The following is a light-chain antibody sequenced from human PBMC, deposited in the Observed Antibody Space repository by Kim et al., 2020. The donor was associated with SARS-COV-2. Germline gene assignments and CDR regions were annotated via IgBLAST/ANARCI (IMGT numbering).Light chain of an antibody. CDR3: GADHGSGSNFVWV. Sequence: CTLSSGYSNYKVDWYQQRPGKGPRFVMRVGPGVIVGSKGDRIPDRFSGLGSGLNRYLAIKNIQEEDESDYHCGADHGSGSNFVWVFGGGTQLTVL. V-gene: IGLV9-49*01. CDR2: VGPGVIVG. CDR1: SGYSNYK. J-gene: IGLJ3*02.